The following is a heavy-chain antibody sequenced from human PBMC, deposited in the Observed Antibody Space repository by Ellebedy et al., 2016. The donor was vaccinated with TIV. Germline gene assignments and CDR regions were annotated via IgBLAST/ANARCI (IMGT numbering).Heavy chain of an antibody. D-gene: IGHD3-22*01. CDR2: ISSSSSHI. CDR1: GFTFSSYN. CDR3: ARHDSSAYYLRYYYGMDV. V-gene: IGHV3-21*01. Sequence: GESLKISCAASGFTFSSYNMNWVRQAPGKGLEWVSSISSSSSHIYYADSVKGRFTISRDNAKNSLYLQMNSLRAEDTAVYYCARHDSSAYYLRYYYGMDVWGQGTTVTDSS. J-gene: IGHJ6*02.